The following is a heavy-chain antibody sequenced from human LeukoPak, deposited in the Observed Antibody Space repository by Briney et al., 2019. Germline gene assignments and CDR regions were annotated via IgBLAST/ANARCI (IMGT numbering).Heavy chain of an antibody. V-gene: IGHV3-7*01. CDR3: ARVGGRYSPLGY. J-gene: IGHJ4*02. D-gene: IGHD3-16*02. CDR1: GFTFGSYW. CDR2: IKQDGSEK. Sequence: PGGSLRLSCAASGFTFGSYWMSWVRQAPGKGLEWVANIKQDGSEKYYVDSVKGRFTISRDNDKNSLFLQMTSQRAEDTAVYYCARVGGRYSPLGYWGQGTLVTVSP.